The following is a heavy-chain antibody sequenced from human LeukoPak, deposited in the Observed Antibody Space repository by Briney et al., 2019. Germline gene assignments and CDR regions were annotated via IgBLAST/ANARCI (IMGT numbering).Heavy chain of an antibody. CDR2: IYSDGST. D-gene: IGHD1-14*01. CDR3: ARDRRTGTPYAFGI. J-gene: IGHJ3*02. V-gene: IGHV3-66*02. CDR1: GFTVSYNY. Sequence: GGSLRLSCAASGFTVSYNYMSWVRQAPGKGLEWVSVIYSDGSTYYADSVKGRFTISRDNSKTTLYLQTSSLRAEDTAVYYCARDRRTGTPYAFGIWGQGTMVTVSS.